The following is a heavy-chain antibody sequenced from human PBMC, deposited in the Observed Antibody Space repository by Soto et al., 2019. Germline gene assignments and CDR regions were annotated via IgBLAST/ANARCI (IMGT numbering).Heavy chain of an antibody. CDR1: GFTFSSYS. CDR2: ISSSSSYI. V-gene: IGHV3-21*01. Sequence: VGSLRLSCAASGFTFSSYSMNWVRQAPGKGLEWVSSISSSSSYIYYADSVKGRFTISRDNAKNSLYLQMNSLRAEDTAVYYCARGRGDIVVVPAAPLDYWGQGTLVTVSS. CDR3: ARGRGDIVVVPAAPLDY. D-gene: IGHD2-2*01. J-gene: IGHJ4*02.